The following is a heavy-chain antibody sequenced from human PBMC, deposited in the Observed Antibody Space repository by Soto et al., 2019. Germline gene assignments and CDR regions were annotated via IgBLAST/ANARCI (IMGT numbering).Heavy chain of an antibody. D-gene: IGHD3-10*01. CDR1: GFSLSTGVG. Sequence: QITLKESGPTLVKPTQTLTLTCTFSGFSLSTGVGVGWIRQPPGKALECLALIYWDDDKRYSSSLKSRLTITKDPSKNKVVLIMTNMDPGDTATYYCAPKAYYGSGSLDYWGQGILVTVSS. CDR3: APKAYYGSGSLDY. J-gene: IGHJ4*02. V-gene: IGHV2-5*02. CDR2: IYWDDDK.